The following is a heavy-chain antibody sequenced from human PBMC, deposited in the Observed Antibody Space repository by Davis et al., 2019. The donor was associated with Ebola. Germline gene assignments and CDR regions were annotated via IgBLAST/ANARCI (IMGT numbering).Heavy chain of an antibody. J-gene: IGHJ4*02. CDR2: IIPIFGTA. CDR3: AREERGEVVVIDY. D-gene: IGHD2-15*01. Sequence: AASVKVSCKASGGTFSSYAISWVRQAPGQGLEWMGGIIPIFGTANYAQKFQGRVTMTTDTSTSTAYMELKSLRSDDTAVYYCAREERGEVVVIDYWGQGTLVTVSS. CDR1: GGTFSSYA. V-gene: IGHV1-69*05.